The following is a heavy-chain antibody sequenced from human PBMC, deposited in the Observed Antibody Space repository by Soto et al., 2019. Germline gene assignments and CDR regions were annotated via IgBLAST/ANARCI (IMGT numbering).Heavy chain of an antibody. J-gene: IGHJ5*02. CDR3: ARDLGSSWYVKWFDP. V-gene: IGHV3-30-3*01. CDR2: ISYDVSNK. D-gene: IGHD6-13*01. CDR1: GFTFSSYA. Sequence: PGGSLRLSCAASGFTFSSYAMHWVCQAPGKGLEWVAFISYDVSNKYYADSVKGRFTISRDNSKNTLYLQMNSLRAEDTAVYYYARDLGSSWYVKWFDPWGQGTLVTVSS.